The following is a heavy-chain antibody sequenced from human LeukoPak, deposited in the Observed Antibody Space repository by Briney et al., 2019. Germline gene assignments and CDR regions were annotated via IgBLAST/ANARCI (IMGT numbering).Heavy chain of an antibody. Sequence: SETLSLTRAVYGGSFSGYYWSWIRQPPGKGLEWIGEINHSGSTNYNPSLKSRVTISVDTSKNQFSLKLSSVTAADTAVYYCARIRGSGWYVRYFDYWGQGTLVTVSS. CDR1: GGSFSGYY. CDR2: INHSGST. V-gene: IGHV4-34*01. CDR3: ARIRGSGWYVRYFDY. D-gene: IGHD6-19*01. J-gene: IGHJ4*02.